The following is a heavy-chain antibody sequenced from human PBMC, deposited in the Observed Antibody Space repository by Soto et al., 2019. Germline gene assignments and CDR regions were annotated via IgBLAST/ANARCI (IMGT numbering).Heavy chain of an antibody. CDR1: LFTVSTYW. V-gene: IGHV3-7*01. J-gene: IGHJ4*02. CDR3: SRDVVVGAKALNY. D-gene: IGHD2-15*01. Sequence: LRVSCASSLFTVSTYWMTWVLQAPGKGLEWVANIKEDGSEKHYVDSVKGRFAISRDNAKNSLYLQMNSLRVEDTAVYFCSRDVVVGAKALNYWGQGALVTVSS. CDR2: IKEDGSEK.